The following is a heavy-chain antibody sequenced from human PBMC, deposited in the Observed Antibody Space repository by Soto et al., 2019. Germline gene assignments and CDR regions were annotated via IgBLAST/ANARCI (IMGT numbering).Heavy chain of an antibody. CDR3: AKDCPAVISGPYSFDS. Sequence: GGSLRLSCAASGFTFSNYAMSWVRQAPGKGLGWVSAISGGGRTYYADSVKGRFTISRDNSKNTLYLQMNSLRAEDTALFYCAKDCPAVISGPYSFDSWGQGTLVTVSS. CDR2: ISGGGRT. V-gene: IGHV3-23*01. CDR1: GFTFSNYA. J-gene: IGHJ4*02. D-gene: IGHD3-16*02.